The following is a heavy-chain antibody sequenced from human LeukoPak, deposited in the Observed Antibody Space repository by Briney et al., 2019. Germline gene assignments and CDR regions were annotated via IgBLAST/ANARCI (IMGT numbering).Heavy chain of an antibody. Sequence: SGTLSLTCTVSGGSISSYYWSWIRQPPGKGLEWIGYIYYSGSTNYNPSLKSRVTISVDTSKNQFSLKLSSVTAADTAVYYCARLAYSSSWYGFGAFDIWGQGTMVTVSS. CDR2: IYYSGST. D-gene: IGHD6-13*01. CDR3: ARLAYSSSWYGFGAFDI. CDR1: GGSISSYY. V-gene: IGHV4-59*08. J-gene: IGHJ3*02.